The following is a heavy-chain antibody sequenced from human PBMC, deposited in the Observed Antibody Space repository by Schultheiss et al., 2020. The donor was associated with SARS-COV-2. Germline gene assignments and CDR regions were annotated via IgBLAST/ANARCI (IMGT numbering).Heavy chain of an antibody. D-gene: IGHD4-17*01. CDR2: IYSGGST. J-gene: IGHJ6*03. V-gene: IGHV3-NL1*01. CDR1: GLTFSSHG. CDR3: ARPPQTVYYYYMDV. Sequence: GGSLRLSCAASGLTFSSHGMHWVRQAPGKGLEWVSVIYSGGSTYYADSVKGRFTISRDNSKTTLYLQMNSLSGEDTAVYYCARPPQTVYYYYMDVWGKGTTVTVSS.